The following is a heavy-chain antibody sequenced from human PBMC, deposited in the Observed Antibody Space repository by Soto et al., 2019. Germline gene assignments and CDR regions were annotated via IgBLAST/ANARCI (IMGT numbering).Heavy chain of an antibody. CDR3: ARDKYQSGWHGFDF. Sequence: ESGGGLVKPGGSLRLSCVVSGFTFNAYSMNWVRQAPGKGLEWVSSITSKSSYTCYADSVKGRFTISRDNARNSLFLDMSSLRVEDTAVYYCARDKYQSGWHGFDFWGQGTPVTVSS. V-gene: IGHV3-21*01. CDR2: ITSKSSYT. D-gene: IGHD6-19*01. J-gene: IGHJ4*02. CDR1: GFTFNAYS.